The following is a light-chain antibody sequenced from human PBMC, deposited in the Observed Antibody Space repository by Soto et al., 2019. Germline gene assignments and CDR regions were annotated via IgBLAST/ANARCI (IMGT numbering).Light chain of an antibody. Sequence: QSALTQPRSVSGSPGQSVTISCTGTSSDVGGYNYVSWYQQHPGKAPKLMIYDVSKRPSGAPDRFSGAKSGNTASLTISGLQAEDKADYYCCSYAGSYTQVFGTGTKLTVL. CDR1: SSDVGGYNY. V-gene: IGLV2-11*01. CDR2: DVS. CDR3: CSYAGSYTQV. J-gene: IGLJ1*01.